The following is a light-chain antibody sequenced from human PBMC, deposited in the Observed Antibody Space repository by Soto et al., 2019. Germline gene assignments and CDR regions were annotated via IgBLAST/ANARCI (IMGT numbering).Light chain of an antibody. CDR2: DAS. CDR1: QSISSW. V-gene: IGKV1-5*01. CDR3: QQYENYWT. J-gene: IGKJ1*01. Sequence: DIQMTQSPSTLSATAGDRVTITCRASQSISSWLAWYQHKPGKAPKLLIYDASNLDSGVPSRSSGSGSGTEFSLTTSDLQPDGCATYYCQQYENYWTFGQGTRVEIK.